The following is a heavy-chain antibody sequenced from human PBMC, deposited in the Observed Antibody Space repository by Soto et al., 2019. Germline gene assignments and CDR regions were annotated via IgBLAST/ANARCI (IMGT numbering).Heavy chain of an antibody. Sequence: GGSLRLSCAASGFTFSSYAVTGVRQVPGKGLEWVSGISGSGGSTYYADSVKGRFTISRDNSKNTLYMQMNSLRAEDTALYYCEKNSRLGELSLYAIAFWGQGTPVTVSS. CDR2: ISGSGGST. V-gene: IGHV3-23*01. J-gene: IGHJ4*02. D-gene: IGHD3-16*02. CDR1: GFTFSSYA. CDR3: EKNSRLGELSLYAIAF.